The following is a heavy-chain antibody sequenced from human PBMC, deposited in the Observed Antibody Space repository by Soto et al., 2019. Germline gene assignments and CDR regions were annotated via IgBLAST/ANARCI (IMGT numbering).Heavy chain of an antibody. V-gene: IGHV1-24*01. CDR3: ARDDLHYYDSSGYYYGNWFDP. D-gene: IGHD3-22*01. CDR2: FDPEDGET. CDR1: GYTLTELS. J-gene: IGHJ5*02. Sequence: ASVKVSCKVSGYTLTELSMHWVRQAPGKGLEWMGGFDPEDGETIYAQKFQGRVTMTEDTSTDTAYMELSSLRSEDTAVYYCARDDLHYYDSSGYYYGNWFDPWGQGTLVTVSS.